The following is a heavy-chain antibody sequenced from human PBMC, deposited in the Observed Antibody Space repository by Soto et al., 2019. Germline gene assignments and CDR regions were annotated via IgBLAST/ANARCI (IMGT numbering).Heavy chain of an antibody. CDR3: ARDRVGATDYYYGMDV. V-gene: IGHV4-4*02. J-gene: IGHJ6*02. CDR2: IYHSGST. Sequence: SETLSLTCAVSGGSISSSNLWSWVRQPPGKGLEWIGEIYHSGSTNYNPSLKSRVTISVDKSKNQFSLKLSSVTAADTAVYYCARDRVGATDYYYGMDVWGQGTTVTVSS. CDR1: GGSISSSNL. D-gene: IGHD1-26*01.